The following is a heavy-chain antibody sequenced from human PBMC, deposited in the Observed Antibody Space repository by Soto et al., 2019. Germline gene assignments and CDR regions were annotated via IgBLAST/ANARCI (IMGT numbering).Heavy chain of an antibody. Sequence: GGSLRLSCAASGFTFSSYSMNWVRQAPGKGLEWVSSISSSSSYIYYADSVKGRFTISRDNAKNSLYLQMNSLRAEDTAVYYCARSLWGIGYYGMDVWGQGTTVTVSS. V-gene: IGHV3-21*01. CDR2: ISSSSSYI. D-gene: IGHD3-16*01. CDR3: ARSLWGIGYYGMDV. CDR1: GFTFSSYS. J-gene: IGHJ6*02.